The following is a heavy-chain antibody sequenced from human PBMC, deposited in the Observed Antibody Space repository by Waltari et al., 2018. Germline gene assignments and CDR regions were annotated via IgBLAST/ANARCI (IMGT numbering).Heavy chain of an antibody. J-gene: IGHJ4*02. Sequence: QVQLVQSGAEVKKPGASVKVSCKASGYTFIAYYMHWVRQAPGQGLELMGWINPNNGDTNYAQKFQGRVTMTRDTSITTAYMELSRLRSDDTAVYYCARGGSTGDREHDYWGQGTLATVSS. V-gene: IGHV1-2*02. CDR1: GYTFIAYY. CDR3: ARGGSTGDREHDY. D-gene: IGHD7-27*01. CDR2: INPNNGDT.